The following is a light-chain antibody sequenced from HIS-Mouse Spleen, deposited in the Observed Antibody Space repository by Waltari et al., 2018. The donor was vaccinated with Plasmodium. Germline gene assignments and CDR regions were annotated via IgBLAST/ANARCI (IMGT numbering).Light chain of an antibody. CDR3: CSYAGSYTWV. V-gene: IGLV2-11*01. CDR1: SSAVGGYNY. CDR2: DGS. Sequence: QSALTQPRSVSGSPGQSVTISCTGTSSAVGGYNYVSWYQQHPGKAPKLMIYDGSKRPAGVPDRFSGSTSGNTASLTISGLQAEDEADYYCCSYAGSYTWVFGGGTKLTVL. J-gene: IGLJ3*02.